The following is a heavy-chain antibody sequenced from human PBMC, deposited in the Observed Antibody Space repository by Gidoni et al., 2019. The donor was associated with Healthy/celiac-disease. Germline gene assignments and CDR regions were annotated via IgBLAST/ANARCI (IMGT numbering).Heavy chain of an antibody. Sequence: EVQLVESGGGLVQPGRSLRLSCTASGFTFGDYAMGLFRPAPGKGLEWVGFIRSKAYGGTTEYAASVKGRFTISRDDSKSIAYLQMNSLKTEDTAVYYCTRTVDAENDYDFWSGPYALDAFDIWGQGTMVTVSS. CDR3: TRTVDAENDYDFWSGPYALDAFDI. J-gene: IGHJ3*02. V-gene: IGHV3-49*03. D-gene: IGHD3-3*01. CDR2: IRSKAYGGTT. CDR1: GFTFGDYA.